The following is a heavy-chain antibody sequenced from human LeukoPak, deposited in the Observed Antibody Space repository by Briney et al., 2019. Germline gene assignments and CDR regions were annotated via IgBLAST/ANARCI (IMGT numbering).Heavy chain of an antibody. CDR1: GGSISSGSYY. D-gene: IGHD3-3*01. V-gene: IGHV4-61*02. Sequence: PSETLSLTCTVSGGSISSGSYYWSWIRQPAGKGLEWIGRIYTSGSTNYNPSLKSRVTISVDTSKNQFSLKLSSVTAADTAVYYCARGAPYDAELGIDPWGQGTLVTVSS. CDR3: ARGAPYDAELGIDP. CDR2: IYTSGST. J-gene: IGHJ5*02.